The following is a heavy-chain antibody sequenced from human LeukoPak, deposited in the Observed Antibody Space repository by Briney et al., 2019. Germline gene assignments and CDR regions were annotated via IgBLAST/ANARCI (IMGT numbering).Heavy chain of an antibody. J-gene: IGHJ4*02. CDR2: IYYSATT. CDR3: ATISYSGWYSDY. Sequence: WIGSIYYSATTYCNPALKSGVTISVDTSKNQFSLKLSSVTAADTAVYYCATISYSGWYSDYWGQGTLVTVSS. D-gene: IGHD6-19*01. V-gene: IGHV4-39*01.